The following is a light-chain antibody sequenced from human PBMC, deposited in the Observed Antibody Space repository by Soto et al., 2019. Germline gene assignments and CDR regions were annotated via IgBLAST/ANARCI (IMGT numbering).Light chain of an antibody. V-gene: IGKV3-20*01. Sequence: EIVLTQSPGTLSLSPGERATLSCRASQSVSSSYLAWYQQKPGQAPRLLIYGASSRAIGIPDRFSGSGSGTDFTLTISRLEPEDFAVYYCQQYDNSPYTFGQGTNLEIK. CDR1: QSVSSSY. CDR2: GAS. CDR3: QQYDNSPYT. J-gene: IGKJ2*01.